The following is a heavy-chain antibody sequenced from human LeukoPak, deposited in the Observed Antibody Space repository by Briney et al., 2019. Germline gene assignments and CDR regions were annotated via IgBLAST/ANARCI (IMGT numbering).Heavy chain of an antibody. CDR1: GDSISSRSYY. D-gene: IGHD1-20*01. J-gene: IGHJ4*02. V-gene: IGHV4-61*01. CDR2: IFYSGST. CDR3: ARVEYNWNDVASLDY. Sequence: PSETLSLTCTVSGDSISSRSYYWSWIRQPPGKGLEWIGYIFYSGSTNYNPSLKSRVTISVDTSKNQFSLKLNSVTAADTAVYYCARVEYNWNDVASLDYWGQGTLVTVSS.